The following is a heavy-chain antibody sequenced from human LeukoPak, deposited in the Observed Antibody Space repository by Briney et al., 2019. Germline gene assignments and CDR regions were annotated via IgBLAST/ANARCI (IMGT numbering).Heavy chain of an antibody. CDR2: ISVSGGST. J-gene: IGHJ4*02. CDR1: GFTFSSYA. V-gene: IGHV3-23*01. CDR3: AKNQVVITPDYFDY. Sequence: SGGSLRLSCAASGFTFSSYAMSWVRQAPGKGLEWVSPISVSGGSTYYADSVKGRFTISRDNSKNTLYLQMNSLRAEDTAVYYCAKNQVVITPDYFDYWGQGTLVTVSS. D-gene: IGHD3-3*01.